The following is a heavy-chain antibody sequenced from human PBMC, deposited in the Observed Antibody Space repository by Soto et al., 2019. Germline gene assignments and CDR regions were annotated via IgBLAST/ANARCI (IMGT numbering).Heavy chain of an antibody. J-gene: IGHJ6*02. CDR3: ARDRYSAIPNYYYYGMDV. V-gene: IGHV1-2*04. D-gene: IGHD6-13*01. Sequence: ASVKVSCKASGYTFTGYYMHWVRQAPGQGLEWMGWINPNSGGTNYAQKFQGWVTMTRDTSISTAYMELSRLRSDDTAVYYCARDRYSAIPNYYYYGMDVWGQGTTVTVSS. CDR1: GYTFTGYY. CDR2: INPNSGGT.